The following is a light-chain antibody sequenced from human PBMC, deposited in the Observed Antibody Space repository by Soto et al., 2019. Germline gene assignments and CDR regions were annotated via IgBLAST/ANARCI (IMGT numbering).Light chain of an antibody. CDR2: ANS. CDR3: LYYDRCLSVV. CDR1: RSNIGAGYD. Sequence: QSVLTQPPSVSGAPGQRVTISCTGRRSNIGAGYDVHWYQQFPGTAPKLVIHANSHRPSGVPDRFSGSRSGTSASLAITVLQPEDEADYYCLYYDRCLSVVFGGGTKVTV. J-gene: IGLJ3*02. V-gene: IGLV1-40*01.